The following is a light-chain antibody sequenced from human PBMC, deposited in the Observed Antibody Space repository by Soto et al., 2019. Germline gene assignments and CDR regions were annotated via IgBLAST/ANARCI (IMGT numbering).Light chain of an antibody. CDR3: QQSYSTPYT. J-gene: IGKJ2*01. Sequence: DIQMTQSPSTLSASVGGRVTITCRASQSISNYLNWYQQKPGKAPNLLIYIASNLHSGVPSRFSGSGSGTDFTLTISSLQPEDFATYYCQQSYSTPYTFGQGTKVDIK. V-gene: IGKV1-39*01. CDR2: IAS. CDR1: QSISNY.